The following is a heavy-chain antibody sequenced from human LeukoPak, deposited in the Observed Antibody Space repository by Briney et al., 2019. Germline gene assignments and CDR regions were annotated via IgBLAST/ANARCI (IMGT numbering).Heavy chain of an antibody. CDR1: GFSFGSYW. CDR3: AKYCGGDCDQGAFDI. V-gene: IGHV3-7*01. D-gene: IGHD2-21*01. J-gene: IGHJ3*02. CDR2: IKQDGSEK. Sequence: GGSLRLSCAASGFSFGSYWMSWVRQAPGKGREWVANIKQDGSEKYYVDSVKGRFTISRDNAKNSLHPQMNSLRAEDTAVYYCAKYCGGDCDQGAFDIWGQGTMVTVSS.